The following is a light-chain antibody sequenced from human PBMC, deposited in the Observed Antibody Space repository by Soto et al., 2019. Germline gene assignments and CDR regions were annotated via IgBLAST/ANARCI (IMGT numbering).Light chain of an antibody. J-gene: IGLJ1*01. CDR2: EVT. CDR3: SSYTGGSTLYV. V-gene: IGLV2-14*01. Sequence: QSVLAQPASVSGSPGQSITIPCTGTTSDIGAYDYVSWYQQHPGRVPKLIIFEVTKRPSGFSSRFSGSKSGNTASLTISGLQAEDEADYYCSSYTGGSTLYVFGTGTKVTVL. CDR1: TSDIGAYDY.